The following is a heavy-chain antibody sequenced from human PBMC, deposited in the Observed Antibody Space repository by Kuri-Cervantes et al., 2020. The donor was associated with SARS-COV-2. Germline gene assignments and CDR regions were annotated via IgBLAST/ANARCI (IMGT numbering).Heavy chain of an antibody. J-gene: IGHJ4*02. CDR1: GGSISSGSYY. D-gene: IGHD3-3*01. V-gene: IGHV4-61*09. CDR3: ARVRLGVVIMEYYFDY. Sequence: LRLSCTVSGGSISSGSYYWSWIRQPAGKGLEWIGYIYTSGSTNYNPSLKSRVTISVDTSKNQFSLKLSSVTAADTAVYYCARVRLGVVIMEYYFDYWGQGTLVTVSS. CDR2: IYTSGST.